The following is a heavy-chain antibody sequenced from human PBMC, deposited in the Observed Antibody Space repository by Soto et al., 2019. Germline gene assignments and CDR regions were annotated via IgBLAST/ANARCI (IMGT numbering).Heavy chain of an antibody. Sequence: GESLKISCKGSGYSFTSYWIGWVRQMPGKGLEWMGIIYPGDSDTRYSPSFQGQVTISADKSISTAYLQWSSLKASDTAMYYCALQVVVFGSGIDYWGQGTLVTVSS. D-gene: IGHD2-15*01. V-gene: IGHV5-51*01. CDR1: GYSFTSYW. CDR3: ALQVVVFGSGIDY. J-gene: IGHJ4*02. CDR2: IYPGDSDT.